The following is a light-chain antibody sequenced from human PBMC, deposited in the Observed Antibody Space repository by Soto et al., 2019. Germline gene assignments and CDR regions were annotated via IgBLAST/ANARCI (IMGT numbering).Light chain of an antibody. CDR2: KAS. CDR1: QSISSW. Sequence: DIQMTQSPSTLSASVGDRVTITCRASQSISSWLAWYQKKPGKAPKLLIYKASSLESGVPSRISGCGSGTEFTLTISSLQPDDFATYYCQQYNSYSRTFGQGTKVDIK. CDR3: QQYNSYSRT. J-gene: IGKJ1*01. V-gene: IGKV1-5*03.